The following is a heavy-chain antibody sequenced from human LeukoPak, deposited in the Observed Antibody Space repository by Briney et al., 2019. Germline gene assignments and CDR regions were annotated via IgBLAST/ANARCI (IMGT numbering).Heavy chain of an antibody. CDR3: ATTLLRFLEWLPSPFDY. D-gene: IGHD3-3*01. V-gene: IGHV1-24*01. CDR1: GYTLTELS. Sequence: GASVKVSCKVSGYTLTELSIHWVRQAPGKGLEWRGGFDPEDGETIYAQKFQGRVTMTEDTSTDTAYMELSSLRSEDTAVYYCATTLLRFLEWLPSPFDYWGQGTLVTVSS. J-gene: IGHJ4*02. CDR2: FDPEDGET.